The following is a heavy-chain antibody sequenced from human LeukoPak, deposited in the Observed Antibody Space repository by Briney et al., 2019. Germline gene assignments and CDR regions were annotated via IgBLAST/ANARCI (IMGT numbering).Heavy chain of an antibody. J-gene: IGHJ4*02. CDR2: INWNGGST. D-gene: IGHD3-3*01. Sequence: GGSLRLSCAASGFTFDDYGMSWVRQAPGKGLEWVSGINWNGGSTGCADSVKGRFTISRDNAKNSLYLQMNSLRAEDTALYYCARDSTAFGVVHSSDYWGQGTLVTVSS. V-gene: IGHV3-20*04. CDR1: GFTFDDYG. CDR3: ARDSTAFGVVHSSDY.